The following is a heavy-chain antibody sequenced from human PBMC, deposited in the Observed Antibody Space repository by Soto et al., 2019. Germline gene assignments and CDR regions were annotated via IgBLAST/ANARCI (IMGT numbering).Heavy chain of an antibody. J-gene: IGHJ6*02. Sequence: PGGSLRLSCAASGFTFSDYYMSWIRQAPGKGLEWVSYISSSGSTIYYAGSVKGRFTISRDNAKNSLYLQMNSLRAEDTAVYYCARSIVATIWGRGYYYSGMDVWGQGTTVTVSS. CDR1: GFTFSDYY. V-gene: IGHV3-11*01. CDR3: ARSIVATIWGRGYYYSGMDV. CDR2: ISSSGSTI. D-gene: IGHD5-12*01.